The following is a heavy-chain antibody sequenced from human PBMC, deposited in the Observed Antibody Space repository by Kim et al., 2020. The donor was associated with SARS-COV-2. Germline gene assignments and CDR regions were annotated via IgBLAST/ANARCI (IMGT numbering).Heavy chain of an antibody. CDR2: IYIDGNT. Sequence: GGSLRLSCAASGFTVSSNYMSWVRQAPGKGLEWVSLIYIDGNTDYADSVKGRFTISRDNSKNTLYLQMNSLRVEDTAVYYCCGSGSYYIKYRRQGTLVTV. V-gene: IGHV3-53*01. CDR3: CGSGSYYIKY. J-gene: IGHJ4*02. CDR1: GFTVSSNY. D-gene: IGHD3-10*01.